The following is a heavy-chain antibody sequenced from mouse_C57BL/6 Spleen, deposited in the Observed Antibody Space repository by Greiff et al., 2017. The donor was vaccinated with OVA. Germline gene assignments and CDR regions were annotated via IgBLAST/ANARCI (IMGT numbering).Heavy chain of an antibody. J-gene: IGHJ4*01. V-gene: IGHV1-82*01. CDR2: IYPGDGDT. Sequence: QVQLKESGPELVKPGASVKISCKASGYAFSSSWMNWVKQRPGKGLEWIGRIYPGDGDTNYNGKFKGKATLPADKSSRTAYMQLSSLTSEDSAVYFCARKGDSSGYDYAMDYWGQGTSVTVSS. CDR1: GYAFSSSW. CDR3: ARKGDSSGYDYAMDY. D-gene: IGHD3-2*02.